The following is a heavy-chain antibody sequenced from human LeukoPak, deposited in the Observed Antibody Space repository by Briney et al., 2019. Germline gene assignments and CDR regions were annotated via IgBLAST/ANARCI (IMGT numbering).Heavy chain of an antibody. CDR1: GYTLTELS. Sequence: ASVKVSCKVSGYTLTELSMHWVRQAPGKGLEWMGGFDPEDGETIYAQKFQGRVTMTEDTSTDTPYMELSSLRSEDTAVYYCATYASVAGTLGLLFDYWGQGTLVTVSS. V-gene: IGHV1-24*01. D-gene: IGHD6-19*01. CDR2: FDPEDGET. CDR3: ATYASVAGTLGLLFDY. J-gene: IGHJ4*02.